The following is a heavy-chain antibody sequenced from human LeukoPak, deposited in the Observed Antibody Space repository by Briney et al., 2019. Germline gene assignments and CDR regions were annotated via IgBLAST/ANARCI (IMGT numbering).Heavy chain of an antibody. D-gene: IGHD6-19*01. CDR1: GGSFSGYY. CDR2: INHSGST. Sequence: PSETLSLTCAVYGGSFSGYYWSWIRQPPGKGLEWIGEINHSGSTNYNPSLKSRVTISVDTPKNQFSLKLSSVTAADTAVYYCAREGGTAVAGLDYWGQGTLVTVSS. CDR3: AREGGTAVAGLDY. V-gene: IGHV4-34*01. J-gene: IGHJ4*02.